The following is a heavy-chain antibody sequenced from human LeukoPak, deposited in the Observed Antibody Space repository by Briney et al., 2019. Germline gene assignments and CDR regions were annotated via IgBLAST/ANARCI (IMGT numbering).Heavy chain of an antibody. J-gene: IGHJ3*02. CDR1: GFTFSTYG. D-gene: IGHD3-22*01. V-gene: IGHV3-30*02. CDR3: ARTITMIVYDAFDI. Sequence: PGGSLRLSCAASGFTFSTYGMHWVRQAPGKGLEWVTSIHYDGTNKYYAEAVKGRFTISRDNSKNTLYLQMNSLRAEDTAVYYCARTITMIVYDAFDIWGQGTMVTVSS. CDR2: IHYDGTNK.